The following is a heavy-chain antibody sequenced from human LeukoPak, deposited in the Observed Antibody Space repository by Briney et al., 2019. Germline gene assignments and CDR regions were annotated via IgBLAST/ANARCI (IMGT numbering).Heavy chain of an antibody. CDR3: ATDRGWRTSGYYLYYFEY. J-gene: IGHJ4*02. D-gene: IGHD3-3*01. Sequence: PGGSLRLSCAASGFIFTNYFMSWVRQAPGKGLKWVASIKHDGSEKYYVDSVRGRFTISRDNTMNSLYLQMSSLRAEDTAVYYCATDRGWRTSGYYLYYFEYWGQGTLVTVSS. CDR1: GFIFTNYF. V-gene: IGHV3-7*01. CDR2: IKHDGSEK.